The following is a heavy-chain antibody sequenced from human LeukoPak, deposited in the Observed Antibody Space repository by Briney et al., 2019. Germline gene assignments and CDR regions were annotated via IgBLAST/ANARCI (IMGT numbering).Heavy chain of an antibody. CDR1: GFSFPSYG. Sequence: ASEKVSCKASGFSFPSYGISWVRQAPGQGLEWIGWITAYDGDTNYAEKFQGRVTMATDTSTSTASMELWSLRSDDTAVYYCARDWQLPSGPDVFDIWGQGTVVTVSS. D-gene: IGHD1-1*01. V-gene: IGHV1-18*01. J-gene: IGHJ3*02. CDR3: ARDWQLPSGPDVFDI. CDR2: ITAYDGDT.